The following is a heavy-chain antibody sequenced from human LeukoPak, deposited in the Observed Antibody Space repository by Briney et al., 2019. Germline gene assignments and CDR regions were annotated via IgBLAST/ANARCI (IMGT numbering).Heavy chain of an antibody. J-gene: IGHJ4*02. CDR3: ARDAYSSGFFFDY. CDR1: GGSISSYY. CDR2: IYYSGST. V-gene: IGHV4-59*01. D-gene: IGHD6-19*01. Sequence: SETLSLTCTVSGGSISSYYWSWIRQPPGKGLEWIGYIYYSGSTTYNPSLKSRVTISVDTSKNQFSLKLSSVTAADTAVYYCARDAYSSGFFFDYWGQGTLVTVSA.